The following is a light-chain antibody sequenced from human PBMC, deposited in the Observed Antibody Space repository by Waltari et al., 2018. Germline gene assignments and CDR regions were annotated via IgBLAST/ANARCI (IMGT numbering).Light chain of an antibody. CDR2: SND. Sequence: QSVLTQPPSASGTPGQRVTISCSGSSSNIGSKPVNWYQQLPGTAPKLLIYSNDQRPSGIPDRFSGSKSGTSASLAISGLQSEDEADYHCAAWDGSLNAYVFGGGTKVTVL. J-gene: IGLJ1*01. CDR1: SSNIGSKP. CDR3: AAWDGSLNAYV. V-gene: IGLV1-44*01.